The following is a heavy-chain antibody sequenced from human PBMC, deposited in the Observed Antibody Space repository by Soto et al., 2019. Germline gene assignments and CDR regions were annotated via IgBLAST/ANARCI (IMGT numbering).Heavy chain of an antibody. Sequence: QVQLQESGPGLVKPSETLSLTCTVSGGSISSYYWSWIRQPPGKGLEWIGYIYYSGSTNYNPSLKSRVTISVDTSKNQFSLKLRSVTAADTAVYYCAREGRYGSGIGASYYYYYYMDVWGKGTTVTVSS. D-gene: IGHD3-10*01. CDR2: IYYSGST. CDR3: AREGRYGSGIGASYYYYYYMDV. CDR1: GGSISSYY. V-gene: IGHV4-59*01. J-gene: IGHJ6*03.